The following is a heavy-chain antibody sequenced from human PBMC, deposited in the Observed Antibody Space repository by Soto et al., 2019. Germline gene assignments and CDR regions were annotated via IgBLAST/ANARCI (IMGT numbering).Heavy chain of an antibody. Sequence: LRLSCATSGFTFSNFDMHWVRQVPGKGLEWVSAIGAARDPYYLGSVKGRFTISRENAKNSVYLQMNDLRAGDSAVYYCARAYTGRLPRRADYYYAMDVWGQGTTVTVSS. CDR3: ARAYTGRLPRRADYYYAMDV. V-gene: IGHV3-13*05. CDR1: GFTFSNFD. CDR2: IGAARDP. J-gene: IGHJ6*02. D-gene: IGHD2-2*02.